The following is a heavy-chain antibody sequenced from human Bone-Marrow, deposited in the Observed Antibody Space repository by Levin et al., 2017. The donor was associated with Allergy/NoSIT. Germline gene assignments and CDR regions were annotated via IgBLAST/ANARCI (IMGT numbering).Heavy chain of an antibody. V-gene: IGHV4-59*01. CDR1: GGSISSNF. D-gene: IGHD2-15*01. Sequence: PSETLSLTCTVSGGSISSNFWSWIRQPPGKGLEWIGYIYKSGTTDYNPSLKTRATISVDTSKNQFFLQLSSVTAADTAMYYCARESYRGYCSGGTCYGGDAFDIWGQGTMVTVSS. CDR2: IYKSGTT. J-gene: IGHJ3*02. CDR3: ARESYRGYCSGGTCYGGDAFDI.